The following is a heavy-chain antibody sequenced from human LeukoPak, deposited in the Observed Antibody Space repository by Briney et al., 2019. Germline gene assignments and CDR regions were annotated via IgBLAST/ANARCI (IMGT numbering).Heavy chain of an antibody. V-gene: IGHV1-46*01. CDR3: ARVRSSSSWYFRDAFDI. D-gene: IGHD6-13*01. Sequence: ASVKVSCTASGYTFTSYYMHWVRQAPGQGLEWMGIINPSGGSTSYAQKFQGRVTMTRDMSTSTVYMELSSLRSEDTAVYYCARVRSSSSWYFRDAFDIWGQGTMVTVSS. CDR2: INPSGGST. J-gene: IGHJ3*02. CDR1: GYTFTSYY.